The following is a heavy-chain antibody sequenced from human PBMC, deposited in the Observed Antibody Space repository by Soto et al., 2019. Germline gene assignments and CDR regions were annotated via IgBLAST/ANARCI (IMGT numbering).Heavy chain of an antibody. CDR2: IWYEGSNK. Sequence: GGSLRLSCAASGFTFSSYGMHWVRQAPGKGLEWVAVIWYEGSNKDYADSVKGRFTISRDNSKNTLYLQMNSLRAEDTAVYYCARDRVVVAATLDYYYGMDVWGQGTTVTVSS. V-gene: IGHV3-33*01. D-gene: IGHD2-15*01. J-gene: IGHJ6*02. CDR1: GFTFSSYG. CDR3: ARDRVVVAATLDYYYGMDV.